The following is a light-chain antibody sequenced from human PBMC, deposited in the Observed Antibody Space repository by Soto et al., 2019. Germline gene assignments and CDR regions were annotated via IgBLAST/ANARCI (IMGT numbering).Light chain of an antibody. J-gene: IGLJ3*02. V-gene: IGLV1-47*01. CDR1: SSNIGSNY. Sequence: QSVVTQPPSASGTPGQRVTISCSGSSSNIGSNYVYWYQQLPGTAPQLLIYWSNQRSSGVPDRFSGSKSGTSASLTISGLRSEDEADYYCAAWDDSLSGRVFGGGTKLTVL. CDR3: AAWDDSLSGRV. CDR2: WSN.